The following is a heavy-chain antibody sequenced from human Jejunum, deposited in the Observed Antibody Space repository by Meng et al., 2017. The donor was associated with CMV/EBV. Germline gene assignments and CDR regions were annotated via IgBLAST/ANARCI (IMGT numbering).Heavy chain of an antibody. CDR2: IYWNDDQ. V-gene: IGHV2-5*01. CDR3: ARSRVGAFDS. J-gene: IGHJ4*02. Sequence: CTFSRFSLSTTGVAVGWIRQPPGKALEWLALIYWNDDQRYSPSLTSRLTITKDTSKNQLVLTMTNMDPVDTATYYCARSRVGAFDSWGQGTLVTVSS. D-gene: IGHD1-26*01. CDR1: RFSLSTTGVA.